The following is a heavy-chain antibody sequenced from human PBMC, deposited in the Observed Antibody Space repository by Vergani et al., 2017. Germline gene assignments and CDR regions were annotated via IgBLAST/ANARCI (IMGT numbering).Heavy chain of an antibody. CDR2: IYYSGST. Sequence: QVQLQQWGPGLVKPSETLSLTCTVSGGSISSYYWSWIRQPPGKGLEWIGYIYYSGSTNYNPSLKSRVTISVDTSKNQFSLKLSSVTAADTAVYYCAGSQYSSYSFDYWGQGTLVTVSS. CDR3: AGSQYSSYSFDY. J-gene: IGHJ4*02. CDR1: GGSISSYY. D-gene: IGHD6-6*01. V-gene: IGHV4-59*01.